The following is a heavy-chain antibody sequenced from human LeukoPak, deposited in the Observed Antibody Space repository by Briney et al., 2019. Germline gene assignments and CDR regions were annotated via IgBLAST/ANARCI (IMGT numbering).Heavy chain of an antibody. Sequence: SETLSLTCAVAGGFISSYDWSLIRQPAGNGLDLIECIYSSGNTNYNPSLKSRVTMSGDTSKNQFSLKLTSVTAADTAVYYCARRGIAAAGYDYWGQGTLVTVSS. CDR3: ARRGIAAAGYDY. CDR2: IYSSGNT. V-gene: IGHV4-4*07. D-gene: IGHD6-13*01. J-gene: IGHJ4*02. CDR1: GGFISSYD.